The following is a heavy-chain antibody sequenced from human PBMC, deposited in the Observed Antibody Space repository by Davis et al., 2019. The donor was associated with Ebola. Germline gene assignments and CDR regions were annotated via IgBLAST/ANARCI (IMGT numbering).Heavy chain of an antibody. CDR2: INPSGGST. D-gene: IGHD2-8*01. CDR3: ARDRDSNLDY. V-gene: IGHV1-46*01. J-gene: IGHJ4*02. Sequence: AASVKVSCKASGYTFTSYYMHWVRQAPGQGLEWMGIINPSGGSTSYAQKFQGRVTITRDTSASTAYMELSSLRSEDTAVYYCARDRDSNLDYWGQGTLVTVSS. CDR1: GYTFTSYY.